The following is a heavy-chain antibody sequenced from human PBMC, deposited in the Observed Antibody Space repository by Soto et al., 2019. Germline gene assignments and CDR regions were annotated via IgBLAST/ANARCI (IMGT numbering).Heavy chain of an antibody. CDR3: ARDGDANSGFGKDY. V-gene: IGHV3-33*01. Sequence: GGSLRLSCAASGFTFSDYGMHWVRLAPGKGLQWVAFIWPDGRNKYYAESVEGRFTISRDNSKNSLYLQMNSLRDEDTAVYYCARDGDANSGFGKDYWGQGTLVTVSS. CDR1: GFTFSDYG. J-gene: IGHJ4*02. D-gene: IGHD3-16*01. CDR2: IWPDGRNK.